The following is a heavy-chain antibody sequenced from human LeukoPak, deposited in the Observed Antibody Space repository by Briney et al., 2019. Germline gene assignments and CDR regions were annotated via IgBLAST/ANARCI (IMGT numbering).Heavy chain of an antibody. V-gene: IGHV4-59*01. CDR3: ARDGSIAYITPGEGAFDI. CDR1: GGSISSYY. J-gene: IGHJ3*02. CDR2: IYYSGST. D-gene: IGHD2-21*01. Sequence: PSETLSLTCTVSGGSISSYYWSWIRQPPGKGLEWIGYIYYSGSTNYNPSLKSRVTISVDTSKNQFSLKLSSVTAADTAVYYCARDGSIAYITPGEGAFDIWGQGTMVTVSS.